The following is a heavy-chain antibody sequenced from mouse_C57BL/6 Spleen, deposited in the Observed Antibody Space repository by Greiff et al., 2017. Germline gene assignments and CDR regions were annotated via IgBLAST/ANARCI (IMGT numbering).Heavy chain of an antibody. J-gene: IGHJ2*01. V-gene: IGHV1-82*01. CDR1: GYAFSSSW. CDR2: IYPGDGDT. D-gene: IGHD3-3*01. CDR3: AREEGTGYFDY. Sequence: QVQLKESGPELVKPGASVKISCKASGYAFSSSWMNWVKQRPGKGLEWIGRIYPGDGDTNYNGKFKGKATLTADKSSSPAYMQLSSLTSEDSAVYFCAREEGTGYFDYWGQGTTLTVSS.